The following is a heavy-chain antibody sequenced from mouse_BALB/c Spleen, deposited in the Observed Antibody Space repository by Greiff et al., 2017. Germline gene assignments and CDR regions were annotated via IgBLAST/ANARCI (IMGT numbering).Heavy chain of an antibody. J-gene: IGHJ2*01. CDR3: ARDTTALDY. Sequence: EVHLVESGGGLVKPGGSLKLSCAASGFTFSSYTMSWVRQTPEKRLEWVATISSGGGNTYYPDSVKGRFTISRDNAKNNLYLQMSSLRSEDTALYYCARDTTALDYWGQGTTLTVSS. D-gene: IGHD1-2*01. V-gene: IGHV5-9*03. CDR2: ISSGGGNT. CDR1: GFTFSSYT.